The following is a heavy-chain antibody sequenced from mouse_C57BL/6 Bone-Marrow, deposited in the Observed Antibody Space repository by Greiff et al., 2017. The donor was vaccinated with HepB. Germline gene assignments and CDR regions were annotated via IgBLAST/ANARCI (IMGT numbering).Heavy chain of an antibody. CDR1: GFTFSDAW. Sequence: EVQRVESGGGLVQPGGSMKLSCAASGFTFSDAWMDWVRQSPEKGLEWVAEIRNKANNHATYYAESVKGRFTISRDDSKSSGYLQMNSLRAEDNGIYYCTRIDYDYDVGDWGQGTTLTVSS. D-gene: IGHD2-4*01. J-gene: IGHJ2*01. CDR3: TRIDYDYDVGD. CDR2: IRNKANNHAT. V-gene: IGHV6-6*01.